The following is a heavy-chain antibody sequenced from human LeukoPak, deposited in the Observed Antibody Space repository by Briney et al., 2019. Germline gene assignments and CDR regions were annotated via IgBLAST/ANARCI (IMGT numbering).Heavy chain of an antibody. J-gene: IGHJ6*02. CDR3: AKVALNYYGSGSYYGMDV. CDR2: ISGSGGST. D-gene: IGHD3-10*01. V-gene: IGHV3-23*01. Sequence: PGGSLRLSCAASGFTSSSYAMSWARQAPGKGLEWVSAISGSGGSTYYADSVKGRFTISRDNSKNTLYLQMNSLRAEDTAVYYCAKVALNYYGSGSYYGMDVWGQGTTVTVSS. CDR1: GFTSSSYA.